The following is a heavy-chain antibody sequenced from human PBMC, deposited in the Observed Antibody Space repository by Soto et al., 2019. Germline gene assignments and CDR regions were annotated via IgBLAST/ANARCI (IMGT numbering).Heavy chain of an antibody. J-gene: IGHJ6*02. CDR3: ARLPRPGIAVAVLYYYYGMDV. D-gene: IGHD6-19*01. CDR1: GYTFTSYY. V-gene: IGHV1-46*01. CDR2: INPSGGST. Sequence: ASVKVSCKASGYTFTSYYMHWVRQAPGQGLEWMGIINPSGGSTSYAQKFQGRVTMTRDTSTSTVYMELSSLRSEDTAVYYCARLPRPGIAVAVLYYYYGMDVWGQGTTVTVSS.